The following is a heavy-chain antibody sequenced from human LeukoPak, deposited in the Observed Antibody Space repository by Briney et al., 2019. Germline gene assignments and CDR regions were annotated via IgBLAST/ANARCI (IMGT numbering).Heavy chain of an antibody. CDR2: IYYSGST. CDR3: ARAGYCSGGSCYADGFDP. V-gene: IGHV4-31*03. D-gene: IGHD2-15*01. J-gene: IGHJ5*02. CDR1: GGSISSGGYY. Sequence: SETLSLTCTVSGGSISSGGYYWSWIRQHPGKGLEWIGYIYYSGSTYYNLSLKSRVTISVDTSKNQFSLKLSSVTAADTAVYYCARAGYCSGGSCYADGFDPWGQGTLVTVSS.